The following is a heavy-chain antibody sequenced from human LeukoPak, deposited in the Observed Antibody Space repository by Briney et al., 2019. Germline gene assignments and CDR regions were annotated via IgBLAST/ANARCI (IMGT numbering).Heavy chain of an antibody. D-gene: IGHD3-10*01. CDR1: GGSFSGYY. Sequence: SETLSLTCAVYGGSFSGYYWSWIRQPPGKGLEWIGEINHSGSTNYNPSLKSRVTISVDTSKNQFSLKLSSVTAADTAVYYCARTGGYYYYYMDVWGKGTTVTVSS. CDR2: INHSGST. J-gene: IGHJ6*03. V-gene: IGHV4-34*01. CDR3: ARTGGYYYYYMDV.